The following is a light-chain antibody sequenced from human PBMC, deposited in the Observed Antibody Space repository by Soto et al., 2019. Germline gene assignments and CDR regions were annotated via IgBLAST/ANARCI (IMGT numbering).Light chain of an antibody. CDR2: CAS. V-gene: IGKV3-20*01. CDR3: HQYGSSPAT. Sequence: EIVLTQSPGTLSLSPGERATLSCRASQSVSSSFLAWYQQKPGQAPRLLIYCASSRATGIPDRFSGSGSGTDFTLTISRLEPEDFAVYYCHQYGSSPATFGQGTKVDIK. CDR1: QSVSSSF. J-gene: IGKJ1*01.